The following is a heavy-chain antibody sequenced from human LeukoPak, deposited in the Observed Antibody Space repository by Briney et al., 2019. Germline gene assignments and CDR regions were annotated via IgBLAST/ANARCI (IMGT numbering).Heavy chain of an antibody. J-gene: IGHJ4*02. CDR1: GGSFSGYY. V-gene: IGHV4-34*01. Sequence: SETLSLTCAVYGGSFSGYYWNWIRQPPGKGLEWIGEINHSGSTNYNPSLKSRVTISVDTSKNQFSLKLSSVTAADTAVYYCARTGRRAIAVALDYWGQGTLVTVSS. CDR2: INHSGST. CDR3: ARTGRRAIAVALDY. D-gene: IGHD6-19*01.